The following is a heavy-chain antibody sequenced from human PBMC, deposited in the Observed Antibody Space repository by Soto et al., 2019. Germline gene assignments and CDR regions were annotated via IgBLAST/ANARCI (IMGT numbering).Heavy chain of an antibody. D-gene: IGHD3-9*01. J-gene: IGHJ4*02. CDR3: ASNTGRYFDWLLIDY. Sequence: ASVKVSCKASGYTFTSYGIGWVRQAPGQGLEWMGWISAYNGNTNYAQKLQGRVTMTTDTSTSTAYMELRSLRSDDTAVYYCASNTGRYFDWLLIDYWGQGTLVTLSS. V-gene: IGHV1-18*01. CDR1: GYTFTSYG. CDR2: ISAYNGNT.